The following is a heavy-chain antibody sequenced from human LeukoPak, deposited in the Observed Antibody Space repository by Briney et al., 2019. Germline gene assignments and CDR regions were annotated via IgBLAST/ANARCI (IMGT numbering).Heavy chain of an antibody. V-gene: IGHV1-8*01. CDR3: ARVHSSGWSLYYFDY. J-gene: IGHJ4*02. CDR2: MNPNSGNT. Sequence: MGWMNPNSGNTGYAQKFQGRVTMTRNTSISTAYMELSSLRSEDTAVYYCARVHSSGWSLYYFDYWGQGTLVTVSS. D-gene: IGHD6-19*01.